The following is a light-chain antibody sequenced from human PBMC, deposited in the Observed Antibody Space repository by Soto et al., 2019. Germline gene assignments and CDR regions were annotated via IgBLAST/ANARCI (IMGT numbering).Light chain of an antibody. CDR2: YDS. V-gene: IGLV3-21*04. CDR1: NIGSKS. Sequence: SYEPTQPPSVSVAPGKTARITCGGSNIGSKSVHWYQQKPGQAPVLVIYYDSDRPSGIPERFSGSNSGNTATLTISRVEAGDEADYYCQVWDSSSDLLFGTRTKVTVL. J-gene: IGLJ1*01. CDR3: QVWDSSSDLL.